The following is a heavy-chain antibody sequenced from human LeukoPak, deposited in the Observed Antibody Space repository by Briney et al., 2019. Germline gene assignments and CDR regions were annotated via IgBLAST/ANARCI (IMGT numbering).Heavy chain of an antibody. CDR2: ISSNGGST. CDR1: GFTFSNYA. J-gene: IGHJ4*02. V-gene: IGHV3-64*01. CDR3: ARDLRLKELAYCGGDCLDY. D-gene: IGHD2-21*02. Sequence: GGSLRLSCAASGFTFSNYAMHWVRQAPGKGLEYVSPISSNGGSTYYANSVKGRFTISRDNSKNTLYLQMGSLRAEDMAVYYCARDLRLKELAYCGGDCLDYWGQGTLVTVSS.